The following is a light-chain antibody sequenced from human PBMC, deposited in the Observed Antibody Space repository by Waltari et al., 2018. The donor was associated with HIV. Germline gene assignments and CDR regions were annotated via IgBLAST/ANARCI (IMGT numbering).Light chain of an antibody. Sequence: EIVMTQSPATLSVSPGERATLSCRASQSIINNLAWYQHKPGQAPRLLISAASTRATGFPARFSGSGWGTDFTLTISSLQPEDFATYYCQQYNSYPWTFGQGTKVEIK. CDR1: QSIINN. J-gene: IGKJ1*01. CDR2: AAS. V-gene: IGKV3-15*01. CDR3: QQYNSYPWT.